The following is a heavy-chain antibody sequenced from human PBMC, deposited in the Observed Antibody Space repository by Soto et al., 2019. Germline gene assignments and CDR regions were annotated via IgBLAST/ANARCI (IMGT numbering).Heavy chain of an antibody. D-gene: IGHD6-13*01. CDR2: ISSSSSYI. J-gene: IGHJ6*03. CDR1: GFTFSSYS. Sequence: ESGGGLVKPGGSLRLSCAASGFTFSSYSMNWVRQAPGKGLEWVSSISSSSSYIYYADSVKGRFTISRDNAKNSLYLQMNSLRAEDTAVYYCARDWGLAAAGASTYYYYYYMDVWGKGTTVTVSS. CDR3: ARDWGLAAAGASTYYYYYYMDV. V-gene: IGHV3-21*01.